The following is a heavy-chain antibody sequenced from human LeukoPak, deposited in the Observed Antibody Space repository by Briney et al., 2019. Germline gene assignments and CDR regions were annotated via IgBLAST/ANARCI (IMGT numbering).Heavy chain of an antibody. V-gene: IGHV3-15*01. CDR2: IKSKTDGGTT. CDR3: TTAYYYDSSAQD. CDR1: GFTFSNAW. J-gene: IGHJ4*02. D-gene: IGHD3-22*01. Sequence: GGSLRLSCAASGFTFSNAWMSWVRQAPGKGLEWVGRIKSKTDGGTTDYAAPVKGRFTISRDDSKNTLYLQMNSLKTEDTAVYHCTTAYYYDSSAQDWGQGTLVTVSS.